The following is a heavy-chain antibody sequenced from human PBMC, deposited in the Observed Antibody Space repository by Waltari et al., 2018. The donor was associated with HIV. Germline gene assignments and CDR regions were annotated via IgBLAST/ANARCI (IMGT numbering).Heavy chain of an antibody. CDR1: GFPFSSYA. CDR2: INGSGGST. CDR3: AKASIAVAGIGYFDY. D-gene: IGHD6-19*01. Sequence: EVQLLESGGGLVQPGGSLRLSCAASGFPFSSYAMSWVRPAPGKGLEWVSAINGSGGSTYYADSVKGRFTISRDNSKNTLYLQMNSLRAEDTAVYYCAKASIAVAGIGYFDYWGQGTLVTVSS. V-gene: IGHV3-23*01. J-gene: IGHJ4*02.